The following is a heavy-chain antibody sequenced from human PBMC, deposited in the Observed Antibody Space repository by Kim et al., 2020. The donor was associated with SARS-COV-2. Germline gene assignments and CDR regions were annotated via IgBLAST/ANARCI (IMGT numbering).Heavy chain of an antibody. D-gene: IGHD3-10*01. CDR3: ARGGHPGDFDY. CDR2: IYYSGST. CDR1: GGSISSYY. J-gene: IGHJ4*02. Sequence: SETLSLTCTVSGGSISSYYWSWIRQPPGKGLEWIGYIYYSGSTNYNPSLKSRITISVDTSKNQFSLKLSSVTAADTAVYYCARGGHPGDFDYWGQGTLVTVSS. V-gene: IGHV4-59*08.